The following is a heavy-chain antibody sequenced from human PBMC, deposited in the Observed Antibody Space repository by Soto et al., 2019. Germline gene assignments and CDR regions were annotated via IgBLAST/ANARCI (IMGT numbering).Heavy chain of an antibody. CDR1: GGTFSSYA. D-gene: IGHD1-7*01. V-gene: IGHV1-69*06. CDR2: IIPIFGTA. Sequence: ASVKVSCKASGGTFSSYAISWVRQAPGQGLEWMGGIIPIFGTANYAQKFQGRVTITADKSTSTAYMELSSLRSEDTAVYYCARGRNWNLIRYYYYVMDFWGQGTTVTVSS. J-gene: IGHJ6*02. CDR3: ARGRNWNLIRYYYYVMDF.